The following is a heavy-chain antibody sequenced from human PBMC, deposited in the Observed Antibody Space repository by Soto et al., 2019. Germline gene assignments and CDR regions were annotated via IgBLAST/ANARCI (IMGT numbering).Heavy chain of an antibody. D-gene: IGHD3-10*01. CDR2: ISYDGSYK. CDR1: GFTFSSYA. Sequence: GGSLRLSCAASGFTFSSYAMHWVRQAPGKGVEWVAVISYDGSYKYYADSVRGRFTISRDNSKNAMFLQLNSLTTEDTAVYYCARPLWFGESYYYGLDVWGQGTTVTVSS. J-gene: IGHJ6*02. V-gene: IGHV3-30-3*01. CDR3: ARPLWFGESYYYGLDV.